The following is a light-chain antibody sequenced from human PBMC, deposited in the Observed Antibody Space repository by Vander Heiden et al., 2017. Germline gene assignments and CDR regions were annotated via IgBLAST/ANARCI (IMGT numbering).Light chain of an antibody. CDR3: QQSYSTPLT. Sequence: DIQMTQSPSSMSASVGDRVTITCRASQSISSFLNWYQQKPGKAPKLLIYAAFSLQSGVPSRFSGSGSGTDFTLTISSLQPEDFGTYYCQQSYSTPLTFGGGTKVEIK. CDR1: QSISSF. CDR2: AAF. J-gene: IGKJ4*01. V-gene: IGKV1-39*01.